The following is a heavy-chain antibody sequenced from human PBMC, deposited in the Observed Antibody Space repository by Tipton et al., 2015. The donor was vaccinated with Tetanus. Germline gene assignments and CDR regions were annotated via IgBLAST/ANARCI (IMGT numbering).Heavy chain of an antibody. CDR2: IYSGGSA. J-gene: IGHJ4*02. Sequence: SLRLSCAASGFTVSSNYMSWVRQAPGKGLEWVSVIYSGGSAYYADSVKDRFTISRDNSKNTLYLQMNSLRAEDTAVYYCARGSRYYDILTGYSDALFVSDYWGQGTLVTVSS. D-gene: IGHD3-9*01. CDR3: ARGSRYYDILTGYSDALFVSDY. V-gene: IGHV3-53*01. CDR1: GFTVSSNY.